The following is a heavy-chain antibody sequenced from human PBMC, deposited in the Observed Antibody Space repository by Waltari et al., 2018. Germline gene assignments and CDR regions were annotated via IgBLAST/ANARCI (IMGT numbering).Heavy chain of an antibody. CDR3: AHSLLIRYYDFWSGLFYGMDV. CDR2: IYWNDDK. CDR1: GFSLSTSGVG. V-gene: IGHV2-5*01. J-gene: IGHJ6*02. Sequence: QITLQESGPTLVKPTQTLTLTCTFSGFSLSTSGVGVGWSRPPPGKALEWLALIYWNDDKRYSPSLKSRLTITKDTSKNQVVLTMTNMDPVDTATYYCAHSLLIRYYDFWSGLFYGMDVWGQGTTVTVSS. D-gene: IGHD3-3*01.